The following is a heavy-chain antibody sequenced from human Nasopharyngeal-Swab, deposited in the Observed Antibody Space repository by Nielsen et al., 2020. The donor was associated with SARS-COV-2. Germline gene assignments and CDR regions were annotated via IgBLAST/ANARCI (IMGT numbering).Heavy chain of an antibody. Sequence: GESLKISCEASGFTFGSYTMNWVRQAPGKGLEWVSFISSSGSTYYADSVKGRFTISRDNSKNTLYLQMNSLRAEDTAVYYCARYDDYYDSSGYAYWGQGTLVTVSS. CDR2: ISSSGST. CDR3: ARYDDYYDSSGYAY. J-gene: IGHJ4*02. CDR1: GFTFGSYT. V-gene: IGHV3-53*01. D-gene: IGHD3-22*01.